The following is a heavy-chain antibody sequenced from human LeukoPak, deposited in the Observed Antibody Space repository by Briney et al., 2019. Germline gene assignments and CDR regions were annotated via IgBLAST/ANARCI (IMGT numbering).Heavy chain of an antibody. Sequence: GGSLRLSCAASGFTFSSYGMHWVRQAPGKGLEWVAVISYDGSNKYYADSVKGRFTISRDNSKNTLYLQMNSLRAEDTAVYYCAKDLFYDSSGSCFDYWGQGTLVTVSS. J-gene: IGHJ4*02. D-gene: IGHD3-22*01. CDR3: AKDLFYDSSGSCFDY. CDR1: GFTFSSYG. CDR2: ISYDGSNK. V-gene: IGHV3-30*18.